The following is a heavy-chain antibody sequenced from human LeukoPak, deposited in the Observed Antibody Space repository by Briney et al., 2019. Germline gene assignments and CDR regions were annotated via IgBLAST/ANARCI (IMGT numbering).Heavy chain of an antibody. CDR3: ASRAGKPGNTPWCFDY. D-gene: IGHD1-7*01. CDR2: IKQDGSER. J-gene: IGHJ4*02. Sequence: RGSLRLSCAASGFTFSNYWMTWVRQAPGKGPEWVANIKQDGSERNYVDSVKGRFTIARDNTKNSLYLQMTSLRGEDTAVYYCASRAGKPGNTPWCFDYWGQGALVTVSS. V-gene: IGHV3-7*01. CDR1: GFTFSNYW.